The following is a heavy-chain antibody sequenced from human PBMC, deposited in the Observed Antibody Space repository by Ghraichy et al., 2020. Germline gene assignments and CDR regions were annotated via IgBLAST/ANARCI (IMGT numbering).Heavy chain of an antibody. CDR1: GFTFTNYA. Sequence: LSLTCVVSGFTFTNYAMSWVRQAPGKGLEWVSAISGSDGSTYYADSVKGRFSISGDISKKTLYLQMSGLRAEDTAMYYCAKVFVSGSGSYYFDYWGQGTLVTVSS. J-gene: IGHJ4*02. CDR3: AKVFVSGSGSYYFDY. V-gene: IGHV3-23*01. D-gene: IGHD3-10*01. CDR2: ISGSDGST.